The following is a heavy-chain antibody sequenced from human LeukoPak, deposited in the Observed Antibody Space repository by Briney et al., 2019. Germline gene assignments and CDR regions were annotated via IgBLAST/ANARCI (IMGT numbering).Heavy chain of an antibody. CDR3: GRKGVVPGHYYGMDV. J-gene: IGHJ6*02. CDR1: GGSFSGYY. Sequence: PSETLSLTCAVYGGSFSGYYWSWIRQPPGKGLEWIGEINHGGSSNYNPSLKSRVTISVDTSKNQFSLKLSSVTAADTAVYYCGRKGVVPGHYYGMDVWGQGTTVTVSS. CDR2: INHGGSS. V-gene: IGHV4-34*01. D-gene: IGHD2-2*01.